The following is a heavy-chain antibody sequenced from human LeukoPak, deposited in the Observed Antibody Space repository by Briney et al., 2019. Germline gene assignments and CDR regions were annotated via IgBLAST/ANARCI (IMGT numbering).Heavy chain of an antibody. CDR2: ISGSGGST. CDR3: ARRAIVVVVAATRLSTRLDP. V-gene: IGHV3-23*01. Sequence: PGGSLRLSCAASGFTFSSYAMSWVRQAPGKGLEWVSAISGSGGSTYYADSVKGRFTISRDNSKNTLYLQMNSLRAEDTAVYYCARRAIVVVVAATRLSTRLDPWGQGTLVTVSS. J-gene: IGHJ5*02. D-gene: IGHD2-15*01. CDR1: GFTFSSYA.